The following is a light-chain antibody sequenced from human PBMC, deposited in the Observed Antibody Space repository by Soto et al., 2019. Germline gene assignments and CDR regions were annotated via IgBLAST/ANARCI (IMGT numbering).Light chain of an antibody. CDR3: HHYGYGADT. Sequence: EVVLTQSPGTLSLSPGERATLSCRASETVGSNYLAWYQQQPGQAPRLLIFDASSRATGIPDMFSGSGSGTEFSLTISRLEPEDSAVYFCHHYGYGADTFGQGTKLEI. V-gene: IGKV3-20*01. CDR2: DAS. CDR1: ETVGSNY. J-gene: IGKJ2*01.